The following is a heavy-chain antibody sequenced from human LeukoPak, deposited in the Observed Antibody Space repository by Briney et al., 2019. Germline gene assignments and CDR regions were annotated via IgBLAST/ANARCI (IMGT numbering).Heavy chain of an antibody. V-gene: IGHV3-7*04. D-gene: IGHD5-12*01. CDR2: IEQDGSEK. J-gene: IGHJ4*02. Sequence: GGSLRLSCAASGFTFSRFWMSWVRQAPGKGLEWVANIEQDGSEKYYVDSVKGRFTISRDNAKNSLYLQMNSLRAEDTAVLYCARDGTYTDYDPDFDIWGQGTLVTVSS. CDR1: GFTFSRFW. CDR3: ARDGTYTDYDPDFDI.